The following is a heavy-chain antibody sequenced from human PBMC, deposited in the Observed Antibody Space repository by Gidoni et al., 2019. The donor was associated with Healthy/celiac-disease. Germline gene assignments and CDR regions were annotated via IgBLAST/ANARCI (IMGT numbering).Heavy chain of an antibody. CDR2: IKQDGSEK. V-gene: IGHV3-7*01. CDR1: GFTFSSYW. D-gene: IGHD2-21*01. CDR3: ARDLVATYCGGDCYNLRYFDL. Sequence: EVQLVESGGGLVQPGGSLRLSCAASGFTFSSYWMRWVRQAPGKGLEWVANIKQDGSEKYYVDSVKGRFTISRDNAKNSLYLQMNSLRAEDTAVYYCARDLVATYCGGDCYNLRYFDLWGRGTLVTVSS. J-gene: IGHJ2*01.